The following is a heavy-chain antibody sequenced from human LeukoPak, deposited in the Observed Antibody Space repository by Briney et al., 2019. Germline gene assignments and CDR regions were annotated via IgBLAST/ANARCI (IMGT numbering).Heavy chain of an antibody. Sequence: SETLSLTCAVYGGPFSGYYWSWIRQPPGKGLEWIGEINHSGSTNYNPSLKSRVTISVDTSKNQFSLKLSSVTAADTAVYYCARAYCSSTSCYARRNRGFDYWGQGTLVTVSS. D-gene: IGHD2-2*01. CDR3: ARAYCSSTSCYARRNRGFDY. J-gene: IGHJ4*02. CDR1: GGPFSGYY. CDR2: INHSGST. V-gene: IGHV4-34*01.